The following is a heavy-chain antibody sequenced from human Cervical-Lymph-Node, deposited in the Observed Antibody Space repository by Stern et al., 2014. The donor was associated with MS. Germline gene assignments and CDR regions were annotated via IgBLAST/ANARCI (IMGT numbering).Heavy chain of an antibody. J-gene: IGHJ5*02. CDR2: ISYDGSNK. CDR3: ANSSYSSSSYNWFDP. Sequence: VQLVQSGGGVVQPGRSLRLSCAASGFTFSRYGMHWVRQAPGKGLEWVAVISYDGSNKYYADSVKGRFTISRDNSKNTLYLQMNSLRIEDTAVYYCANSSYSSSSYNWFDPWGQGTLVIVSS. D-gene: IGHD6-6*01. V-gene: IGHV3-30*18. CDR1: GFTFSRYG.